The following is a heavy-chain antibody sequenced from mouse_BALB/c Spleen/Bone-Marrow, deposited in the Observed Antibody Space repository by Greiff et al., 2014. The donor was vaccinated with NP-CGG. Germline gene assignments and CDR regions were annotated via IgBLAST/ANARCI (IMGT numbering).Heavy chain of an antibody. CDR3: ARRTGDPY. CDR2: IGPETGGT. V-gene: IGHV1-15*01. CDR1: GYTFTDYE. Sequence: QVHVKQSGAELVRPGASVTLSCKASGYTFTDYEMHWVKQTPVHGLEWIGAIGPETGGTAYNQKFKGKATLTADKSSSTAYMELRSLTSEDSAVYYCARRTGDPYWGQGTLVTVSA. D-gene: IGHD4-1*01. J-gene: IGHJ3*01.